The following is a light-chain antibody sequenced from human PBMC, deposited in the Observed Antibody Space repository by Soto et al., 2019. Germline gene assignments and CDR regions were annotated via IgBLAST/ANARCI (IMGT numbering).Light chain of an antibody. CDR1: SSDVCGYNY. CDR3: SSYTSSSPLRV. J-gene: IGLJ3*02. Sequence: QSVLTQPASVSGSPGQSITISCTGTSSDVCGYNYVSWYQQHPGKGPKLIIYGVSNRPSGISNRFSGSKSDNTASLTISGLQTEDEADYYCSSYTSSSPLRVFGGGTQLTVL. V-gene: IGLV2-14*01. CDR2: GVS.